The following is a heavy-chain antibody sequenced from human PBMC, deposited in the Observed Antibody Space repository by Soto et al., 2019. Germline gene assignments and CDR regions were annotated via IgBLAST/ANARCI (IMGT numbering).Heavy chain of an antibody. V-gene: IGHV3-30*02. CDR1: GFNFRAYG. D-gene: IGHD3-10*01. CDR3: ARARRSSSWTANA. Sequence: QVQLLESGGGVVQPGGSLRLSCEVSGFNFRAYGMNWVRQAPDKGLEWVAFSSIDGVNKYNADSVKGRFTISRDNTKNTLYLQMSSLREGDTGVYYCARARRSSSWTANAWGPGTLVTVSS. J-gene: IGHJ5*02. CDR2: SSIDGVNK.